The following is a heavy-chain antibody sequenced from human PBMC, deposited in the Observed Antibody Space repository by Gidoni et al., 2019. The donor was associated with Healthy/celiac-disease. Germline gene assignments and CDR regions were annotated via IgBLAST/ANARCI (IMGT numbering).Heavy chain of an antibody. Sequence: QVQLVESGGGVVQPGGSLRLSCAASGFTFSRYGMHWVRQAPGKGLELVAFIRYDGSNKYYADSVKGRFTISRDNSKNTLYLQMNSLRAEDTAVYYCAKDLSGYYDSSGYYYYYYGMDVWGQGTTVTVSS. J-gene: IGHJ6*02. CDR3: AKDLSGYYDSSGYYYYYYGMDV. V-gene: IGHV3-30*02. CDR2: IRYDGSNK. D-gene: IGHD3-22*01. CDR1: GFTFSRYG.